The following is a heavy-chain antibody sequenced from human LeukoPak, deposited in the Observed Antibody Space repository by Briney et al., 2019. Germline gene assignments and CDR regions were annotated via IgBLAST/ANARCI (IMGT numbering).Heavy chain of an antibody. CDR1: GDSISSSTYY. V-gene: IGHV4-39*07. Sequence: PSETLSLTCTVSGDSISSSTYYWGWIRQPPGKGLEWIGSIYFGGGTYYNPSLKSRVTVSVDASKNQFSLRLSSVTAADTAVYYCARGISAGVDYWGQGTLVTVSS. D-gene: IGHD1-14*01. CDR2: IYFGGGT. CDR3: ARGISAGVDY. J-gene: IGHJ4*02.